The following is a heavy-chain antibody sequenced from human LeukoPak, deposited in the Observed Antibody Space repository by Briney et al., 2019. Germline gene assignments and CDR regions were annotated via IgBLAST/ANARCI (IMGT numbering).Heavy chain of an antibody. D-gene: IGHD5-18*01. CDR3: ARGFVDTAMGDAFDI. J-gene: IGHJ3*02. CDR2: IYTSGST. CDR1: GGSISSYY. Sequence: PPETLSLTCTVSGGSISSYYWSWIRQPAGKGLEWIGRIYTSGSTNYNPSLKSRVTMSVDTSKNQFSLKLSSVTAADTAVYYCARGFVDTAMGDAFDIWGQGTMVTVSS. V-gene: IGHV4-4*07.